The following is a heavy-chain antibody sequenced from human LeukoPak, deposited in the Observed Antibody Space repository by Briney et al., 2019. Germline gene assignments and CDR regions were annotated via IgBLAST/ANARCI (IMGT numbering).Heavy chain of an antibody. D-gene: IGHD4-17*01. CDR1: GFTLSTFW. V-gene: IGHV3-7*01. CDR3: ARDRFYGDYAGVAEY. CDR2: IKQDGIEK. Sequence: GGSLRLSCAASGFTLSTFWMGWVRQTPGKGLEWVANIKQDGIEKYYVESVRGRFTISRDNAKNSLSVQMNSLRAEDTSVYCCARDRFYGDYAGVAEYWGQGTLVTVST. J-gene: IGHJ4*02.